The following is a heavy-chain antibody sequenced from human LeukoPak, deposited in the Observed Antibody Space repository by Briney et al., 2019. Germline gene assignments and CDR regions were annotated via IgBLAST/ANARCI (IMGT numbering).Heavy chain of an antibody. V-gene: IGHV3-20*04. D-gene: IGHD1-26*01. CDR1: GFTFDDYG. J-gene: IGHJ3*02. CDR3: ARTQTPGVGANDAFDI. Sequence: GGSLRLSCAASGFTFDDYGMSWVRQAPGKGLEGVSGINWNGGSTGYADSVKGRFTISIDNAKNSLYLQMTSLRAEDTALYYCARTQTPGVGANDAFDIWGQGTMVTVSS. CDR2: INWNGGST.